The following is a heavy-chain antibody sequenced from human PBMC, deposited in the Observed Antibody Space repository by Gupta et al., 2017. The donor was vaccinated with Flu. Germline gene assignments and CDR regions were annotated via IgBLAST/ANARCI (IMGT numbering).Heavy chain of an antibody. CDR2: ISAYNGNT. CDR1: GSTFTSYG. Sequence: QVQLVQSGAEVTTPGASVKVSCKASGSTFTSYGISWVRQAPGQGLEWMGWISAYNGNTNYAQKLQGRVTMTTDTSTSTAYMELRSLRSDDTAVYYCVRNPIWFGAPYNWFDPWGQGTLVTVSS. V-gene: IGHV1-18*01. J-gene: IGHJ5*02. CDR3: VRNPIWFGAPYNWFDP. D-gene: IGHD3-10*01.